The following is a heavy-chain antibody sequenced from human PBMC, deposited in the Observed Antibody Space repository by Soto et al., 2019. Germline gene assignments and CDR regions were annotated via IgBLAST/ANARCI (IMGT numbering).Heavy chain of an antibody. CDR3: VTDQTTYYFDY. Sequence: ASVKVSCKASGFTFSSHYIHWVRRAPGQGLEWMGIFNPSGPGTTYAHKFQGRVTMTWDTSTATVYMELTSLRSEDTAVYYCVTDQTTYYFDYWGQGTRVTV. CDR1: GFTFSSHY. D-gene: IGHD1-1*01. V-gene: IGHV1-46*01. J-gene: IGHJ4*02. CDR2: FNPSGPGT.